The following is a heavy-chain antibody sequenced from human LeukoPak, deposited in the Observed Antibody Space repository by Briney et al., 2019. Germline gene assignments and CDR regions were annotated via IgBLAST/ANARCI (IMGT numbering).Heavy chain of an antibody. D-gene: IGHD4-17*01. Sequence: GESLKISCKGSGYSFTSYWIGWVRQMPGKGLEWMGIIYPGDSDTRYSPSFQGQVTISADKSISTAYLQWSSLKASDTAMYYCARLSGDYGDYDAFDIWGQGTMVTVSS. V-gene: IGHV5-51*01. CDR3: ARLSGDYGDYDAFDI. CDR1: GYSFTSYW. J-gene: IGHJ3*02. CDR2: IYPGDSDT.